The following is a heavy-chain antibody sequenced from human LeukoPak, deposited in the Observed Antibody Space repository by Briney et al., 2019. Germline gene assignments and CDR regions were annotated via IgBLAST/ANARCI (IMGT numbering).Heavy chain of an antibody. J-gene: IGHJ4*02. CDR1: GGSISSDSYY. CDR3: ARTPWYSSGWYGSDY. D-gene: IGHD6-19*01. V-gene: IGHV4-61*02. Sequence: SETLSLTCTVSGGSISSDSYYWSWIRQPAGKGLEWIGRIFTSGSTTYNPSLMSRVTISVDTSKSQFSLKLSSVTAADTAVHYCARTPWYSSGWYGSDYWGQGTLVTVSS. CDR2: IFTSGST.